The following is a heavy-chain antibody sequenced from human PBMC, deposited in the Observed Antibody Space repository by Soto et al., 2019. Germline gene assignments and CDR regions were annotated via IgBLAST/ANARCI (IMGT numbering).Heavy chain of an antibody. CDR2: ISDGGYST. V-gene: IGHV3-23*01. CDR3: AKDPRYSSSSLWLDP. Sequence: LRLSCAASGFTFSSYAMSWVRQAPGKGLEWVSSISDGGYSTNYADSVKGRFTISRDNSRNTLYLQMNSLRAEDTAIYYCAKDPRYSSSSLWLDPWGQGTLVTVSS. D-gene: IGHD6-6*01. J-gene: IGHJ5*02. CDR1: GFTFSSYA.